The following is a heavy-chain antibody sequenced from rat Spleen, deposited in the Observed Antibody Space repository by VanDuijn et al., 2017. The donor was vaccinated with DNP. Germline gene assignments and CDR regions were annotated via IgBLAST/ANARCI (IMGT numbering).Heavy chain of an antibody. CDR1: GFTFSTAW. J-gene: IGHJ1*01. Sequence: EVQVLESGGGLVQPGNSLKLSCATSGFTFSTAWMYWYRQFPEKRLEWVARIKAKSNNYATDYAESVKGRFTISRDDSKSSIYLQMNNLKEEDTAIYYCASYYGYNSWYFDVWGPGTMVTVSS. CDR3: ASYYGYNSWYFDV. CDR2: IKAKSNNYAT. D-gene: IGHD1-9*01. V-gene: IGHV6-6*01.